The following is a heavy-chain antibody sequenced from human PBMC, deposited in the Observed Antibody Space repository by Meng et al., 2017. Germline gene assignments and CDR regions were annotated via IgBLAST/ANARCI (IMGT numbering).Heavy chain of an antibody. CDR2: IKQDGSEK. CDR1: GFTFSDYY. J-gene: IGHJ4*02. Sequence: GGSLRLSCAASGFTFSDYYMSWIRQAPGKGLEWVANIKQDGSEKYYVDSVKGRFTISRDNAKNSLYLQMNSLRAEDTAVYYCARERRGYSYGRNFDYWGQGTLVTVSS. V-gene: IGHV3-7*01. D-gene: IGHD5-18*01. CDR3: ARERRGYSYGRNFDY.